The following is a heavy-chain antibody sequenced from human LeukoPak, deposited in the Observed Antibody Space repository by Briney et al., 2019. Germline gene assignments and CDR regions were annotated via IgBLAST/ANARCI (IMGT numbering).Heavy chain of an antibody. Sequence: SETLSLTCTVSGGSISSYYWSWIRQPPGKGLEWVGNIYHSGSTYYNPSLKSRVTISVDTSKNQFSLKLSSVTAADTAVYYCARRGSGWYYFDYWGQGTLVTVSS. CDR1: GGSISSYY. V-gene: IGHV4-59*04. J-gene: IGHJ4*02. CDR2: IYHSGST. CDR3: ARRGSGWYYFDY. D-gene: IGHD6-19*01.